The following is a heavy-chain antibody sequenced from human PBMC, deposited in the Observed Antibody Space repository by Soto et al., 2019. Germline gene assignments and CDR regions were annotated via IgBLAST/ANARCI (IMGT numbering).Heavy chain of an antibody. Sequence: QVHLVESGGGVVQPGGSLRLSCAASGFTFKEYGMHWVRQAPGKGLEWVAGIWHNGINKYYGDSVRGRFTIYRDNSKNMLFLQMSSLRADDTAVYYCAREAGYQEPVGQQLPDCWGQGIVVTVSS. CDR1: GFTFKEYG. J-gene: IGHJ4*02. CDR3: AREAGYQEPVGQQLPDC. V-gene: IGHV3-33*01. D-gene: IGHD6-13*01. CDR2: IWHNGINK.